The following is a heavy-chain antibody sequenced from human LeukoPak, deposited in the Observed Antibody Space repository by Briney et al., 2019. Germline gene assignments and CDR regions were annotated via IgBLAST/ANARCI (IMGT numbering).Heavy chain of an antibody. V-gene: IGHV4-34*01. D-gene: IGHD1-26*01. CDR1: GGSFSGYY. J-gene: IGHJ3*02. CDR2: INHSGST. Sequence: PSETLSLTCAVYGGSFSGYYWSRIRQPPGKGLEWIGEINHSGSTNYNPSLKSRVTMSVDTSKNQFSLKLSSVTAADTAVYYCAREGARGSYYRVTDAFDIWGQGTMVTVSS. CDR3: AREGARGSYYRVTDAFDI.